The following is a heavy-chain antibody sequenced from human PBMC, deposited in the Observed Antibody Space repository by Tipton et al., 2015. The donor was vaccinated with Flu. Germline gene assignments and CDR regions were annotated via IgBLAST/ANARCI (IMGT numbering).Heavy chain of an antibody. CDR3: AKGFYDIFSGYKVDACDI. CDR2: ISSSGGRT. CDR1: GFSFSAYG. V-gene: IGHV3-23*01. J-gene: IGHJ3*02. Sequence: SLRLSCAASGFSFSAYGMTWVRQAPGKGLEWVSAISSSGGRTYYADSVKGRFTISRDHSKNTLYLQMDTLGVEDTAMYYCAKGFYDIFSGYKVDACDIWGQGTMVSVPS. D-gene: IGHD3-9*01.